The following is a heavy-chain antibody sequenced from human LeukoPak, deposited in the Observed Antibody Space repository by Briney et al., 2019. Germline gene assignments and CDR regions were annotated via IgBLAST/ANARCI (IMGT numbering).Heavy chain of an antibody. CDR3: ARAFRNGSGN. CDR2: IYYSGST. J-gene: IGHJ3*01. D-gene: IGHD3-10*01. CDR1: GGSISSGGYY. V-gene: IGHV4-31*03. Sequence: SETLSLTCTVSGGSISSGGYYWSWIRQLPGKGLEWIGYIYYSGSTYYNPSLKSRVTISVDTSKNQFSLKLSSVTAADTAVYYCARAFRNGSGNWGQGTMVTVSS.